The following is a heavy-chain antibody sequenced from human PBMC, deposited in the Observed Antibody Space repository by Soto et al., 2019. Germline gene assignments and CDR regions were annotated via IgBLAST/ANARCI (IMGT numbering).Heavy chain of an antibody. D-gene: IGHD6-19*01. CDR1: GGTFSSYA. CDR3: ARQRVAGPAFSYFDY. V-gene: IGHV1-69*01. Sequence: QVQLMQSGAEVKKPGSSVKVSCKASGGTFSSYAISWVRQAPGQGLEWMGGIIPIFGTANYAQKFQGRVTITVDESTITAYMELSSLRSEDTAVYYCARQRVAGPAFSYFDYWGQGTLVTVSS. J-gene: IGHJ4*02. CDR2: IIPIFGTA.